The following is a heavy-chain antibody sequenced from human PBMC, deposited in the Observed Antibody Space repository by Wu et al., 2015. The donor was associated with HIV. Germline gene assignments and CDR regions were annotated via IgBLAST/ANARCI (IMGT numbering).Heavy chain of an antibody. D-gene: IGHD1-14*01. CDR1: GYTFTDYY. Sequence: QVQLVQSGAEVKKPGASVKVSCKTSGYTFTDYYMHWVRQAPGQGLEWMGWINPISGGTNYAQKFQGRVTMTRDTSISTAYMILSGLTSEDTAVYYCARTRNYYFGMDVWGQGTTVTVSS. CDR2: INPISGGT. J-gene: IGHJ6*02. CDR3: ARTRNYYFGMDV. V-gene: IGHV1-2*02.